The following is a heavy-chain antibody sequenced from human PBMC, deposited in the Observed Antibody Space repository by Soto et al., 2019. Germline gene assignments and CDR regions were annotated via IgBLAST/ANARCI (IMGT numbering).Heavy chain of an antibody. J-gene: IGHJ5*02. V-gene: IGHV1-46*01. Sequence: QVQLVQSGAEVKKPGASVKVSCKASGYTFTSYYMHWVRQAPGQGLEWMGIINPSGGSTSYAQKFQGRVTMTRDTSTSTVYMELSSLRSEDTAVYYCARGNTYYDILTGYSNWFDPWGQGTLVTVSS. CDR1: GYTFTSYY. CDR3: ARGNTYYDILTGYSNWFDP. D-gene: IGHD3-9*01. CDR2: INPSGGST.